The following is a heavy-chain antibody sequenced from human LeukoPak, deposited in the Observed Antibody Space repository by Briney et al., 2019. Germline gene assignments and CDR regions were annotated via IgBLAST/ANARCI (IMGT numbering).Heavy chain of an antibody. CDR2: LNPYSGGT. J-gene: IGHJ3*02. V-gene: IGHV1-2*02. CDR3: ARGLATYDSSGYTAFDI. Sequence: ASVKVSCKTSGFTFKDYYIHWVRQAPGQGLEWMGWLNPYSGGTNYAQKFQGRVTLTRDTSITTAYMDLSRLRSDDTAVYYCARGLATYDSSGYTAFDIWGQGTMVTVSS. CDR1: GFTFKDYY. D-gene: IGHD3-22*01.